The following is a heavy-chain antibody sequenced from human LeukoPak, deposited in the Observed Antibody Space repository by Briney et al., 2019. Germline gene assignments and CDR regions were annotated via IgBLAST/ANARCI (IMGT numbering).Heavy chain of an antibody. Sequence: QPGGSLRLSCGVSGFTFSSYAMSSVRQAPGKGLKWVSSISGSGDTKYYADPVKGRFTISRDNSKNTLYLQMSSLRVEDTAVYYCAKGGSYQYSDYWGQGSLVTVSS. CDR1: GFTFSSYA. D-gene: IGHD3-16*02. CDR2: ISGSGDTK. CDR3: AKGGSYQYSDY. V-gene: IGHV3-23*01. J-gene: IGHJ4*02.